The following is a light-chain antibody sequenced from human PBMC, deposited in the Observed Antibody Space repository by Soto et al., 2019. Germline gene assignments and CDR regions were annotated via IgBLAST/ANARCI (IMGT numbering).Light chain of an antibody. V-gene: IGKV3-15*01. CDR1: QSVSSN. CDR3: QHYNTLPLA. Sequence: EIVMTQSPAALSVSPGEGATLSCRASQSVSSNLAWYQQKPGQAPRLLIYGASTRAAGIPARFSGSGSGTEFALTISSLQSEDFAVYYCQHYNTLPLAFGGGTMVEI. J-gene: IGKJ4*01. CDR2: GAS.